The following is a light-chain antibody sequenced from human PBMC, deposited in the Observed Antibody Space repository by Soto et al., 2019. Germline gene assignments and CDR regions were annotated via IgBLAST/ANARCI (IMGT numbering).Light chain of an antibody. V-gene: IGKV3-20*01. J-gene: IGKJ5*01. CDR1: QSISSSV. Sequence: EIVLTQSPGTLSLSPGETATLACGASQSISSSVLAWYQQQPGQAPTLLIYRASSRATGIPARFSGSGSGTDFTLTISRLEPEDFAVYYCQQYSSSPSITFGQGTRLEIK. CDR2: RAS. CDR3: QQYSSSPSIT.